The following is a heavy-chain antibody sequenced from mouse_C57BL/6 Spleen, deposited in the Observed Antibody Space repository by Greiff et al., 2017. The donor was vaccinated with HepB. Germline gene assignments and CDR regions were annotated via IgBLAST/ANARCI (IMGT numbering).Heavy chain of an antibody. J-gene: IGHJ4*01. CDR2: INPNNGGT. Sequence: VQLQQSGPELEKPGASVKISCKASGYTFTDYYMNWVKQSHGKSLEWIGDINPNNGGTSYNQKFKGKATLTVDKSSSTAYMELRSLTSEDSAVYYCADSSGPYAMDYWGQGTSVTVSS. D-gene: IGHD3-2*02. CDR1: GYTFTDYY. CDR3: ADSSGPYAMDY. V-gene: IGHV1-26*01.